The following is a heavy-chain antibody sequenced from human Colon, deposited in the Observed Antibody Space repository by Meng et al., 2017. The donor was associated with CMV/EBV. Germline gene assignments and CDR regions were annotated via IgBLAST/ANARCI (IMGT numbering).Heavy chain of an antibody. D-gene: IGHD3-22*01. Sequence: GGSLRLSCAASGFTFSAFAMGWFRQPPGKGLEWVCSLYYSGATYYADSVKGRFSISRDTSKDTLSLQLNDLSVADTAVYYCAKGLNSGSLYNAFDILGRGTMVTVSS. J-gene: IGHJ3*02. CDR1: GFTFSAFA. CDR2: YYSGAT. V-gene: IGHV3-23*01. CDR3: AKGLNSGSLYNAFDI.